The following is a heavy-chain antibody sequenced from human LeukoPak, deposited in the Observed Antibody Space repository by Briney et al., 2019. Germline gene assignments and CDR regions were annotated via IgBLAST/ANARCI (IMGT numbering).Heavy chain of an antibody. Sequence: GESLKISCKGSGFDFSSSSIGWVRQMPGKGLEWMTIIRPADSDTRYSSSFRGQVTISADKSISTAYLQWSSLKASDTAMYHCARQGGSGLFDFWGQGTLVTVSS. J-gene: IGHJ4*02. CDR3: ARQGGSGLFDF. CDR2: IRPADSDT. V-gene: IGHV5-51*01. D-gene: IGHD3-10*01. CDR1: GFDFSSSS.